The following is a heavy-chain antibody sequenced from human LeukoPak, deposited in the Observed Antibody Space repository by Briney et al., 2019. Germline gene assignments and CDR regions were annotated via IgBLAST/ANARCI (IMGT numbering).Heavy chain of an antibody. D-gene: IGHD5-12*01. V-gene: IGHV3-33*08. CDR2: IWYDGSNK. CDR1: GFTFSSYG. J-gene: IGHJ6*02. CDR3: ARVVGTPLEYYYYGMDV. Sequence: PGGSLRLSCAASGFTFSSYGMHWVRQAPGKGLEWVAVIWYDGSNKYYADSVKGRFTISRDNSKNTLYPQMNSLRAEDTAVYYCARVVGTPLEYYYYGMDVWGQGTTVTVSS.